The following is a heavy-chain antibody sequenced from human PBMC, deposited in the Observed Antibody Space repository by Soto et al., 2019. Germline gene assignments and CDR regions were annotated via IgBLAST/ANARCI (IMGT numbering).Heavy chain of an antibody. J-gene: IGHJ5*02. CDR1: GGSISSYY. CDR3: ARVLVCSGGSCYDNWFDP. D-gene: IGHD2-15*01. CDR2: IYTSGST. Sequence: SETLSLTCTVSGGSISSYYWSWIRQPAGKGLEWIGRIYTSGSTNYNPSLKSRVTMSVDTSKNQFSLKLSSVTAADTAVYYCARVLVCSGGSCYDNWFDPWGQGTLVTVSS. V-gene: IGHV4-4*07.